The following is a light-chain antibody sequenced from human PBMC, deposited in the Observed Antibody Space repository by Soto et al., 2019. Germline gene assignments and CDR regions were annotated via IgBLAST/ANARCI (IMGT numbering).Light chain of an antibody. CDR2: LNSDGSH. CDR1: SGHSSYA. Sequence: QLLLPQSPSASASLGASVKLTCTLSSGHSSYALAWHQQQPEKGPRYLMKLNSDGSHSKGDGIPDRFSGSSSGAERYLTISSLQSEDEADYYCQTWGTGIQVFGGGTKLTVL. J-gene: IGLJ2*01. CDR3: QTWGTGIQV. V-gene: IGLV4-69*01.